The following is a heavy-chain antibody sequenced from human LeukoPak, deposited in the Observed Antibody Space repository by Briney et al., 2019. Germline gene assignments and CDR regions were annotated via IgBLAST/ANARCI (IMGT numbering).Heavy chain of an antibody. D-gene: IGHD3-3*01. Sequence: GRSLRLSCAASGFTFDDYAMHWVRQAPGKGLEWVSGISWNSGSIGYADSVKGRFTITRDNAENSLYLQMNSLKVEDSAIYYCATYDSWSGYNIAYWGQGTLVTVSS. J-gene: IGHJ4*02. CDR3: ATYDSWSGYNIAY. CDR1: GFTFDDYA. V-gene: IGHV3-9*01. CDR2: ISWNSGSI.